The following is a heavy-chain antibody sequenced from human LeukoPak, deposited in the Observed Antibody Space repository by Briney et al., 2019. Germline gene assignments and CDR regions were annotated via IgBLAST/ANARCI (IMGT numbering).Heavy chain of an antibody. CDR3: ARALNYYDLFDY. CDR2: IYYSGST. D-gene: IGHD3-22*01. V-gene: IGHV4-39*07. J-gene: IGHJ4*02. Sequence: SETLSLTCTVSGGSISSSSYYWGWIRQPPGQGLEWFGSIYYSGSTYYNPSLKSRVTISVDTSKNQFSLKLSSVTAADTAVYYCARALNYYDLFDYWGQGSLVTVSS. CDR1: GGSISSSSYY.